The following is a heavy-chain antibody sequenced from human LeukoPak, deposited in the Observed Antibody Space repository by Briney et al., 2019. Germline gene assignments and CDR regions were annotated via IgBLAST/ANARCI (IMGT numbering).Heavy chain of an antibody. D-gene: IGHD3-9*01. J-gene: IGHJ5*02. CDR2: IWYDGSNK. Sequence: PGRSLRLSCAASGFTFSSYGMHWVRQAPGKGLEWVAVIWYDGSNKYYADSVKGRLTISRDNSKNTLYLQMNSLRAEDTAVYYCARDKEIRYFDWSENWFDPWGQGTLVTVSS. V-gene: IGHV3-33*01. CDR3: ARDKEIRYFDWSENWFDP. CDR1: GFTFSSYG.